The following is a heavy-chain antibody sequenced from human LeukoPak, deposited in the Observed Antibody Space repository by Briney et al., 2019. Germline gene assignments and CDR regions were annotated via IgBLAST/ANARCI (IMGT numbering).Heavy chain of an antibody. CDR2: MNPNSGNT. V-gene: IGHV1-8*02. D-gene: IGHD6-19*01. CDR1: GYTFTSYG. J-gene: IGHJ4*02. Sequence: GASVKVSCKASGYTFTSYGISWVRQATGQGLEWIGWMNPNSGNTGYGQSFQGRVTMTRDNSISTAYMELSNLRSEDTAIYYCTRGSSGRRDYWGQGTLVTVSS. CDR3: TRGSSGRRDY.